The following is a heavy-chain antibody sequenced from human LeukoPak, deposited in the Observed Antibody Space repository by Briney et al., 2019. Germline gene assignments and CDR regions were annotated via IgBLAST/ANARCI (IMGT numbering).Heavy chain of an antibody. J-gene: IGHJ1*01. CDR3: ARAVVVVAATPYFQH. V-gene: IGHV4-31*03. D-gene: IGHD2-15*01. Sequence: SQTLSLTCTVSGCSISSGGYYWIWIRQHPGKGLEWIGYIYYSGSTYYHPSLKSRVTISVDTSKNQFSLKLSSVTAADTAVYYCARAVVVVAATPYFQHWGQGTLVTVSS. CDR1: GCSISSGGYY. CDR2: IYYSGST.